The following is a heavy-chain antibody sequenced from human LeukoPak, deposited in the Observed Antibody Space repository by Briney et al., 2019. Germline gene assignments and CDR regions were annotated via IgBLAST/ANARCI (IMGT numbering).Heavy chain of an antibody. D-gene: IGHD3-10*01. CDR2: LSGGNFNA. CDR3: ARESVTMVRGVIGSSRFYYYGMDV. CDR1: GFTMNSYA. V-gene: IGHV3-23*01. J-gene: IGHJ6*02. Sequence: GGSLRLSCAGSGFTMNSYAMTWVRQAPGKGLEWISILSGGNFNAYYADSVKGRFTVSRDNAKNTLYLQMNSLRAEDTAVYYCARESVTMVRGVIGSSRFYYYGMDVWGQGTTVTVSS.